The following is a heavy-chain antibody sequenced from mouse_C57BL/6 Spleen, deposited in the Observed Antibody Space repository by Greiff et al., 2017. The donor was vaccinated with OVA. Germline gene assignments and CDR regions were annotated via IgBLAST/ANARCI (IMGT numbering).Heavy chain of an antibody. Sequence: VQLQQSGAELVKPGASVKLSCTASGFNIKDYYMHWVKQRTEQGLEWIGRIDPEDGETKYAPKFPGKATITADTSSNTAYLQLSSLTSEDAAIYTCVSGDSNYLGNAMDYWGQGTSVTVSS. J-gene: IGHJ4*01. CDR2: IDPEDGET. D-gene: IGHD2-5*01. V-gene: IGHV14-2*01. CDR1: GFNIKDYY. CDR3: VSGDSNYLGNAMDY.